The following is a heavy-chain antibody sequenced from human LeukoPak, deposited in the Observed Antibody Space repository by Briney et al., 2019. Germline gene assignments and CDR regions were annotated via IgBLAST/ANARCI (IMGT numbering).Heavy chain of an antibody. J-gene: IGHJ6*02. Sequence: SETLSLTCTVSGGSIGSYYWSWIRQPPGKGLEWIGYIYYSGSTNYNPSLKSRVTISVDTSKNQFSLRLSSVTAADTAVYYCARDGALRFLEWSNYYYYGMDVWGQGTTVTVSS. CDR3: ARDGALRFLEWSNYYYYGMDV. CDR2: IYYSGST. CDR1: GGSIGSYY. D-gene: IGHD3-3*01. V-gene: IGHV4-59*01.